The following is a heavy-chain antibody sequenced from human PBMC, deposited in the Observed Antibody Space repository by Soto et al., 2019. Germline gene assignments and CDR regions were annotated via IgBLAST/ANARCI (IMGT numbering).Heavy chain of an antibody. Sequence: QVQLVESGGGVVQPGRSLRLSCAASGFTFSSYAMHWVRQAPGKGLEWVAVISYDGSNKYYADSVKGRFTISRDNSKNTLDLQMNSLRAKDRAVYYCARAACSGGSCNLGYWGQGTLVTVSS. CDR1: GFTFSSYA. D-gene: IGHD2-15*01. V-gene: IGHV3-30-3*01. CDR3: ARAACSGGSCNLGY. J-gene: IGHJ4*02. CDR2: ISYDGSNK.